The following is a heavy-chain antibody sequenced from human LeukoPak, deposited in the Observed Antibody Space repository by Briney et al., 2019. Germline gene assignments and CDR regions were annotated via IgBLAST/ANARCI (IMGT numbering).Heavy chain of an antibody. Sequence: WASVKVSCKASGYTFTSYDINWVRQATGQGLEWMGWMNPNSGNTGYAQKFQGRVTMTRDTSTSTAYMELSSLRSEDTAVYYCARDHYHKIHSVMVTAPDYWGQGTLVIVSS. CDR2: MNPNSGNT. CDR1: GYTFTSYD. J-gene: IGHJ4*02. CDR3: ARDHYHKIHSVMVTAPDY. D-gene: IGHD2-21*02. V-gene: IGHV1-8*02.